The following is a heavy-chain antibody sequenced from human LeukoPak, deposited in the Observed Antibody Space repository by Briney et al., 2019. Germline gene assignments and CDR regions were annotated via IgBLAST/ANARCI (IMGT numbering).Heavy chain of an antibody. CDR2: IYTSGST. CDR1: GGSISSGSYY. Sequence: SETLSLTCTVSGGSISSGSYYWSWIRQPAGKGLEWIGRIYTSGSTDYNPSLESRVTMSLDTSRNQFSLKLSTVTAADTAVYYCARKDGDYWGQGTLVTVSS. CDR3: ARKDGDY. J-gene: IGHJ4*02. V-gene: IGHV4-61*02.